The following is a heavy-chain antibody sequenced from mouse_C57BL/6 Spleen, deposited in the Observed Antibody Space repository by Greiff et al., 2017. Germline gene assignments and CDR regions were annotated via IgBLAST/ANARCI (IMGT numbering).Heavy chain of an antibody. V-gene: IGHV2-2*01. CDR3: ARMLGVTNYFDY. CDR1: GFSLTSYG. D-gene: IGHD2-3*01. Sequence: VKVEESGPSLVQPSQSLSITCIVSGFSLTSYGVHWVRQSPGKGLEWLGVIWSGGSTDYNAAFISRLSISKDNSKSQVFFKMNSLQADDTAIYYCARMLGVTNYFDYWGQGTTLTVSS. J-gene: IGHJ2*01. CDR2: IWSGGST.